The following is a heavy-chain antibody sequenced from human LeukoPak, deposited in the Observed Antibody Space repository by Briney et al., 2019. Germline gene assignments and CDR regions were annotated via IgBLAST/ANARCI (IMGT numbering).Heavy chain of an antibody. D-gene: IGHD2-15*01. CDR1: GFTVSSNY. Sequence: PGGSLRLSCAASGFTVSSNYMSWVRQAPGTGLEWVSVIYSGGSTYYADSVKGRFTISRDNSKNTLYLQMNSLRAEDTAVYFCAKARFDCSGGSCYSDYWGQGTLVTVSS. J-gene: IGHJ4*02. CDR2: IYSGGST. V-gene: IGHV3-53*01. CDR3: AKARFDCSGGSCYSDY.